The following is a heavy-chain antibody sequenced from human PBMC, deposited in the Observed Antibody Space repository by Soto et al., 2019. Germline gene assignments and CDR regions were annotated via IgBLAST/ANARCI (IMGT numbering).Heavy chain of an antibody. J-gene: IGHJ4*02. CDR3: ARVSPQTSRGHYFDY. D-gene: IGHD1-26*01. Sequence: QVQLQESGPGLVKPSGTLSLTCAVSGGSISSSNWWSWVRQPPGKGLEWIGEIYHSGSTNYNPSLKSRVTRSVDKSKNQCSLKLSSVPAADTAVYYCARVSPQTSRGHYFDYWGQGTLVTVSS. CDR2: IYHSGST. CDR1: GGSISSSNW. V-gene: IGHV4-4*02.